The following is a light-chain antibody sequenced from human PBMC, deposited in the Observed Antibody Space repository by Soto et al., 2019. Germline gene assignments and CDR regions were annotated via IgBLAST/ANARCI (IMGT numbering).Light chain of an antibody. J-gene: IGKJ2*01. CDR1: QTVRSN. Sequence: EIVMTQSPATLSVSPGERVTLSCRASQTVRSNLAWYQQKPGQAPRLLIYGASTRTTAIPARFSGSGSGTEFTLTISSLQSEDFAVYYCQHYNNWPFTFGQGTKLDIK. V-gene: IGKV3-15*01. CDR2: GAS. CDR3: QHYNNWPFT.